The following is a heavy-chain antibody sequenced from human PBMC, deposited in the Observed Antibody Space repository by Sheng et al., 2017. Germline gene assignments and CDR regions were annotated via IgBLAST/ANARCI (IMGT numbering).Heavy chain of an antibody. V-gene: IGHV3-74*01. CDR2: INSDGSST. CDR1: GFTFSSYW. J-gene: IGHJ3*02. D-gene: IGHD3-3*01. CDR3: ARGPYYDFWSGQNAFDI. Sequence: EVQLVESGGGLVQPGGSLRLSCAASGFTFSSYWMHWVRQAPGKGLVWVSRINSDGSSTSYADSVKGRFTISRDNAKNTLYLQMNSLRAEDTAVYYCARGPYYDFWSGQNAFDIWGQGTMVTVSS.